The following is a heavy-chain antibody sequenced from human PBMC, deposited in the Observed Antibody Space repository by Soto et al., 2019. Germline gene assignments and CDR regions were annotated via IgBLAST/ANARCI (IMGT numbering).Heavy chain of an antibody. J-gene: IGHJ6*02. V-gene: IGHV4-30-4*01. CDR3: ARAYYYGSGSYRYYYYGMDV. CDR1: GGSISRGDYY. Sequence: SETLSLTCTVSGGSISRGDYYWSWIRQPPGKGLEWIGYIYYSGSTYYNPSLKSRVTISVDTSKNQFSLKLSSVTAADTAVYYCARAYYYGSGSYRYYYYGMDVWGQGTTVTVSS. D-gene: IGHD3-10*01. CDR2: IYYSGST.